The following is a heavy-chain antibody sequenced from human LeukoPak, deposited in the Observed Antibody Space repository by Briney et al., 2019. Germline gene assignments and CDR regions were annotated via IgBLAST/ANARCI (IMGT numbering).Heavy chain of an antibody. CDR2: IHYSGST. Sequence: SETLSLTCTVSGGSISGYYWSWIRQSPGKGLEWIGYIHYSGSTNYNPSLKSRVTISVDTSKNQFSLKLSSVTAADTAVYYCARVSYYYDPDGFDIWGQGTMVTVFS. CDR3: ARVSYYYDPDGFDI. J-gene: IGHJ3*02. V-gene: IGHV4-59*01. D-gene: IGHD3-22*01. CDR1: GGSISGYY.